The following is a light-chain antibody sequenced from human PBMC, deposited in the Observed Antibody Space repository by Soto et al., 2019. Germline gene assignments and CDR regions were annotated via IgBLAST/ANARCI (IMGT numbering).Light chain of an antibody. Sequence: DIQMTQSPSTLSASVGDGFTVTCRASQSISSWLAWYQQKPGKAPKLLIYKASSLESGVPSRFSGSGSGTEFTLTISSLQHDDFATYYCQQYNSYPYTFGQGTKVDIK. V-gene: IGKV1-5*03. CDR1: QSISSW. CDR3: QQYNSYPYT. CDR2: KAS. J-gene: IGKJ2*01.